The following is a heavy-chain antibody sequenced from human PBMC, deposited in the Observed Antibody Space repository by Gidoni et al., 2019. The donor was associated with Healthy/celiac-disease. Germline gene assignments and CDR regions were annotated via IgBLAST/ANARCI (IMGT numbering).Heavy chain of an antibody. CDR2: IRSKAYGGTT. V-gene: IGHV3-49*04. CDR1: GFTFGDYA. D-gene: IGHD3-22*01. J-gene: IGHJ4*02. Sequence: EVPLVESGGGLVQPGRSLRLSCTASGFTFGDYAMSWVRQAPGKGLEWVGFIRSKAYGGTTEYAASVKGRFTISRDDSKSIAYLQMNSLKTEDTAVYYCTREGSGYFYYFDYWGQGTLVTVSS. CDR3: TREGSGYFYYFDY.